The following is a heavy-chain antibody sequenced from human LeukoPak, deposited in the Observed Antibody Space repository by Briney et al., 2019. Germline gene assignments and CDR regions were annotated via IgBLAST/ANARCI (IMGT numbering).Heavy chain of an antibody. Sequence: SETLSLTCAVSGGSISSSNWWSWVRQPPGKGLEWIGEIYHSGSTNYNPSLKSRVTISVDKSKNQFSLKLSSVTAADTAVYYCARAEGPSSSGMDVWGQGTTVTVSS. CDR2: IYHSGST. V-gene: IGHV4-4*02. CDR1: GGSISSSNW. CDR3: ARAEGPSSSGMDV. J-gene: IGHJ6*02. D-gene: IGHD6-13*01.